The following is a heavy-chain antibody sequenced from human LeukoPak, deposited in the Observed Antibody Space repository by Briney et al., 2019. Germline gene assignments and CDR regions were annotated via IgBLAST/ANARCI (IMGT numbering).Heavy chain of an antibody. D-gene: IGHD6-13*01. CDR1: GFTFSGYA. J-gene: IGHJ4*02. CDR3: AKSSSSWSYYFNY. V-gene: IGHV3-23*01. CDR2: ITITGSSP. Sequence: GGSLRLSSAASGFTFSGYAMAWVRQAPGKGLEWVSSITITGSSPSYADSVKGRFTVSRDNSKNTLYLQMNGLRAEDTAVYFCAKSSSSWSYYFNYWGQGTLVTVSS.